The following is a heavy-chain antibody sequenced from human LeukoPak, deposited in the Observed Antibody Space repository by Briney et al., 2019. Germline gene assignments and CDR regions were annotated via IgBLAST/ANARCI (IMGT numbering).Heavy chain of an antibody. CDR2: IYYSGST. Sequence: SETLSLTCTVSGDSISSGDYYWSWIRQPAGKGLEWIGSIYYSGSTYYNPSLKSRVTISVDTSKNQFSLKLSSVTAADTAVYYCARAMHRLTPNWYFDLWGRGTLVTVSS. CDR1: GDSISSGDYY. V-gene: IGHV4-39*07. CDR3: ARAMHRLTPNWYFDL. D-gene: IGHD2-2*01. J-gene: IGHJ2*01.